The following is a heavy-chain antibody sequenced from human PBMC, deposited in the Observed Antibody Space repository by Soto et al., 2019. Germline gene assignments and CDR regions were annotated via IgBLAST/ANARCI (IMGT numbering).Heavy chain of an antibody. J-gene: IGHJ4*02. V-gene: IGHV5-10-1*01. D-gene: IGHD3-10*01. CDR1: EYSFGIYW. CDR3: ARHQSGSGNSNFDF. Sequence: GESLKISCQAFEYSFGIYWISWVRQKPGGGLEWMGRVDPNDSFATYSPSFEGHVSISVDKSTNIVYLQWRSLRASDTATYYCARHQSGSGNSNFDFWGQGTPVTVSS. CDR2: VDPNDSFA.